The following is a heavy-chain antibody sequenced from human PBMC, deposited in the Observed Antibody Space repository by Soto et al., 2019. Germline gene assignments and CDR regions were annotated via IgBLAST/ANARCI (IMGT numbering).Heavy chain of an antibody. D-gene: IGHD3-10*01. Sequence: EVQLLQSGGGLVQPGGSLRLSCASSGFSFSSYAMSWVRQAPGKGLEWVSGIGASGGSTYYTDSVKGLFTIARDSSKNTVYLQMNILRAEDTAVYFCAKDLGFSDPTAFDYWGLGTQVTVSS. CDR3: AKDLGFSDPTAFDY. CDR2: IGASGGST. V-gene: IGHV3-23*01. CDR1: GFSFSSYA. J-gene: IGHJ4*02.